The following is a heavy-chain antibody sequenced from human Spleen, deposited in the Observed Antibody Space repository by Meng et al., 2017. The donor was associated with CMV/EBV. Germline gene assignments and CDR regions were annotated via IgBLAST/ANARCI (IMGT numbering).Heavy chain of an antibody. CDR3: ARDRGDGYRSGFGT. CDR2: INPYSGVT. Sequence: ASVKLSCKASGYTFIGYYMHWVRQAPGQGLEWMGWINPYSGVTNYAQKFQGRVTMTSDTSINTASMELRRLKTDDTAVYYCARDRGDGYRSGFGTWGQRTRVTVSS. J-gene: IGHJ5*02. V-gene: IGHV1-2*02. D-gene: IGHD6-19*01. CDR1: GYTFIGYY.